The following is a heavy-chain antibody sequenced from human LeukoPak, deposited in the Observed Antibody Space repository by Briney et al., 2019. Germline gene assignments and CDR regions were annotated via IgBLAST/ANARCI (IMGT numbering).Heavy chain of an antibody. CDR3: AKSVKRELRFLEWLLYPFDY. Sequence: GGSLRLSCAASGFTFSSYAMSWARQAPGKGLEWVSAITNSGGSTYYADSVRGRFTISRDNSKSTLYLQMNSLTVEDTAVYYCAKSVKRELRFLEWLLYPFDYWGQGTLVTVSS. CDR1: GFTFSSYA. V-gene: IGHV3-23*01. CDR2: ITNSGGST. J-gene: IGHJ4*02. D-gene: IGHD3-3*01.